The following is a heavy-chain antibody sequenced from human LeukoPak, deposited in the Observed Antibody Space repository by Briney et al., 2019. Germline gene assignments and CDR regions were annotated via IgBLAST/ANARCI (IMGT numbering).Heavy chain of an antibody. J-gene: IGHJ4*02. D-gene: IGHD2-15*01. Sequence: GGSLRLSCAASGFTFSSYSMNWVRQAPGKGLEWVSSISSSSSNAISYGDSVKGRFTFSRDNAKNLLYLQMNSLRAEDTAVYYCVRDNPRCCGVVPANIDDYWGQGTLVTVSS. CDR3: VRDNPRCCGVVPANIDDY. CDR1: GFTFSSYS. V-gene: IGHV3-21*01. CDR2: ISSSSSNAI.